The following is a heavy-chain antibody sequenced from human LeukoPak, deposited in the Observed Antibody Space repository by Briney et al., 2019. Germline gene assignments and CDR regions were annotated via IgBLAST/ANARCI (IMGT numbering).Heavy chain of an antibody. CDR2: ISAGSDTR. Sequence: GGSLRLSCAGTGFTFGDYYMSWVRQTPGKVLEWISSISAGSDTRNYADSMKGRLTTSRDNAQKSVYLHLSSVTVEDSGVYYCVRQIITSTLFDYWGRGAVVAAAS. D-gene: IGHD3-22*01. J-gene: IGHJ4*02. V-gene: IGHV3-11*01. CDR1: GFTFGDYY. CDR3: VRQIITSTLFDY.